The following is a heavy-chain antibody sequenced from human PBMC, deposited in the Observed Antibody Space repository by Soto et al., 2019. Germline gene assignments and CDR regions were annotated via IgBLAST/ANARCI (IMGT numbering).Heavy chain of an antibody. V-gene: IGHV2-5*02. D-gene: IGHD5-12*01. Sequence: QITLKESGPTLVKPTQTLTLTCTFSGFPLSTSGVGVGWIRQPPGKALEWLAIIYWDDDKRYSPSLKSRITNTKDTSKNRVVLTMTNMDPVNTATYYCALSHNSGSGYDGRGYSGQGTLVIVSS. CDR1: GFPLSTSGVG. J-gene: IGHJ4*02. CDR2: IYWDDDK. CDR3: ALSHNSGSGYDGRGY.